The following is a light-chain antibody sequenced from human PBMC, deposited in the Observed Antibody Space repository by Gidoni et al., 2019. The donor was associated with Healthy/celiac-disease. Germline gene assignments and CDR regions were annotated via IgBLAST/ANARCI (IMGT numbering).Light chain of an antibody. CDR3: QAWDSSTHVV. CDR2: QDS. J-gene: IGLJ2*01. CDR1: KLGDKY. V-gene: IGLV3-1*01. Sequence: SYELTQPPSVSVSPGQTASITCPGDKLGDKYACWYQPKPGQSPVLVIYQDSKRPSGIPERFSGSNSGNTATLTISGTQAMDEADYYCQAWDSSTHVVFGGGTKLTVL.